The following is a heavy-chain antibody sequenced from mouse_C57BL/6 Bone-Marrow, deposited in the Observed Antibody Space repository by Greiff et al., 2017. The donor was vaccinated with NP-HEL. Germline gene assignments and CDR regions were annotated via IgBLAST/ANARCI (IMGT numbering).Heavy chain of an antibody. Sequence: EVKLEESGPGLVKPSQSLSLTCSVTGYSITSGYYWNWIRQFPGNKLEWMGYISYDGSNNYNPSLKNRISITRDTSKNQFFLKLNSVTTEDTATYYRARDSSGPYYHAMDYWGQGASVTVSS. D-gene: IGHD3-1*01. CDR3: ARDSSGPYYHAMDY. V-gene: IGHV3-6*01. CDR2: ISYDGSN. J-gene: IGHJ4*01. CDR1: GYSITSGYY.